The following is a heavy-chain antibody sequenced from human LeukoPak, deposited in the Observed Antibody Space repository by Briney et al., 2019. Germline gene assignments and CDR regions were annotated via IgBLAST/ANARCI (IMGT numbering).Heavy chain of an antibody. J-gene: IGHJ3*02. CDR3: ASTSWGVPAAKGAFDI. V-gene: IGHV3-21*01. Sequence: SGGSLRLSCAASGFTFSSYSVNWVRQAPGKGLEWVSSISSSSSYIYYADSVKGRFTISRDNAKNSLYLQMNSLRAEDTAVYYCASTSWGVPAAKGAFDIWGQGTMVTVSS. D-gene: IGHD2-2*01. CDR1: GFTFSSYS. CDR2: ISSSSSYI.